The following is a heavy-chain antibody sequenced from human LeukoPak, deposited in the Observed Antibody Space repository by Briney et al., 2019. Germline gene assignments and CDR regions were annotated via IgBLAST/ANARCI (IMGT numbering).Heavy chain of an antibody. Sequence: PGGSLRLSCAASGRSIRPFPMIWVRQPPGKGLEWLSFIGSGSSDIYYADSIKGRFSVFRADARESLYLQVDSLRAEDTAVYYCARVDTFNGNSGFWYFDPWGRGTLVTVSS. CDR1: GRSIRPFP. CDR2: IGSGSSDI. J-gene: IGHJ2*01. D-gene: IGHD2/OR15-2a*01. CDR3: ARVDTFNGNSGFWYFDP. V-gene: IGHV3-21*01.